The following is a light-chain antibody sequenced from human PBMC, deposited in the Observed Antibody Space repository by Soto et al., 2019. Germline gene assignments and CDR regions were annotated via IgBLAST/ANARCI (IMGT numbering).Light chain of an antibody. J-gene: IGKJ3*01. CDR2: AAS. CDR1: QSISSY. V-gene: IGKV1-39*01. CDR3: QQSYSTPHT. Sequence: DLQMTQSPSSLSASVGDGVTITCRASQSISSYLNWYQQKPGEAPKLLIYAASSLQSGVPSRFSGSGSGTDFTLTISSLQPEDFATYYCQQSYSTPHTFGPGTKVDIK.